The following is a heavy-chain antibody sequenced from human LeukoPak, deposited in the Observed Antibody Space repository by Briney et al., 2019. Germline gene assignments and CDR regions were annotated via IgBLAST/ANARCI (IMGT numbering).Heavy chain of an antibody. J-gene: IGHJ6*02. CDR3: SSGGLSEYYYYYGMDV. CDR2: IRSKAYGGTT. CDR1: GFTFGDYA. Sequence: HPGGSLRLSCAASGFTFGDYAMSWFRQAPGKGLEWVGFIRSKAYGGTTEYAASVKGRFTISRDDSKSIAYLQMNSLKTEDTAVYYCSSGGLSEYYYYYGMDVWGQGTTVTVSS. V-gene: IGHV3-49*03. D-gene: IGHD3-16*01.